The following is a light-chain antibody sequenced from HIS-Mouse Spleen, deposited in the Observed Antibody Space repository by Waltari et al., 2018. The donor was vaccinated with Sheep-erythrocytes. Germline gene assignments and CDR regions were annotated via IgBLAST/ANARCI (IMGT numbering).Light chain of an antibody. CDR2: DVS. CDR1: SSDVGGYIY. CDR3: CSYAGSYNHV. Sequence: QSALTQPRPVSGSPGQAVTISCTGTSSDVGGYIYVSWYQQHPGKAPKLMIYDVSKRPSGVPDRFSGSKSGNTASLTISGLQAEDEADYYCCSYAGSYNHVFATGTKVTVL. J-gene: IGLJ1*01. V-gene: IGLV2-11*01.